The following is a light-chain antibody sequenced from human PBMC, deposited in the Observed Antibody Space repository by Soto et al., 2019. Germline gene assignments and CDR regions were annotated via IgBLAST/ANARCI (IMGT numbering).Light chain of an antibody. CDR1: SSNIGKNS. V-gene: IGLV1-51*01. J-gene: IGLJ2*01. CDR2: DDY. Sequence: QSVLTQPPSVSAAPGQTVTISCSGSSSNIGKNSVSWYQHLPGTAPKLLIYDDYKRHSGIPDRFSGSKSGTSATLGITGLQTGDEADYFCASWDSSLSVLFGGGTKLTVL. CDR3: ASWDSSLSVL.